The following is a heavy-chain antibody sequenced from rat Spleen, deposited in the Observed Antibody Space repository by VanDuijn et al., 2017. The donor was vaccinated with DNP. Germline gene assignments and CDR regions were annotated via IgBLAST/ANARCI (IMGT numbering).Heavy chain of an antibody. Sequence: EVKLVESGGGLVQPGRSLKLSCAASGFTFSNYDMAWVRQAPTKGLEWVASISYDGSSIYYPDSVKGRFTISRDNAKSTLYLQMNSLGSEDTATYYGTSSAEPLFTYWGQGTLVTVSS. J-gene: IGHJ3*01. V-gene: IGHV5-22*01. CDR3: TSSAEPLFTY. D-gene: IGHD3-1*01. CDR2: ISYDGSSI. CDR1: GFTFSNYD.